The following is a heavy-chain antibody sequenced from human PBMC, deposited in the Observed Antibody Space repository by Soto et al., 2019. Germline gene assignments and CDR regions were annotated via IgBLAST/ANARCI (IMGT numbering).Heavy chain of an antibody. Sequence: PSETLSLTCAVYGGSFYGGSFRSYSWTWIRQSPGKGLEWIGQINHRGSATYNPSLKSRVTMSVDTSKNQFSLKLSSVNAADTAVYYCARICYYYDSSGYYVNGAFDIWGQGTMVTVSS. CDR1: GGSFYGGSFRSYS. CDR3: ARICYYYDSSGYYVNGAFDI. J-gene: IGHJ3*02. CDR2: INHRGSA. V-gene: IGHV4-34*01. D-gene: IGHD3-22*01.